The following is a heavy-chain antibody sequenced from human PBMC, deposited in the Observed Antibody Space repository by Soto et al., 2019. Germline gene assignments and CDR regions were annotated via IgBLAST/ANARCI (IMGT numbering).Heavy chain of an antibody. CDR1: GFTFRTHA. CDR2: FSGSGGNI. CDR3: PKDPPWTVGPLAMDV. V-gene: IGHV3-23*01. D-gene: IGHD3-3*01. Sequence: PGGSLRLSCVASGFTFRTHAMSWVRQAPGKGLEWVSTFSGSGGNIYYAESVKGRLTISRDDSKNTLYLHMNSLRVEETAVYSCPKDPPWTVGPLAMDVWGQGTTVTVSS. J-gene: IGHJ6*02.